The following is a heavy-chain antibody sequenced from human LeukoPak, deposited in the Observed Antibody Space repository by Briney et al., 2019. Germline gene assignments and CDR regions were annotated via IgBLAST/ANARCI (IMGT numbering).Heavy chain of an antibody. CDR2: IIPIFGTA. V-gene: IGHV1-69*05. Sequence: GSSVKVSCKASGGTFSSYAISWVRQAPGQGLEWMGGIIPIFGTANYAQKFQGRVTITTDESTSTAYMELSSLRSEDTAVYYCARGRSGSYFPHDAFDIWGQGTMVTVSS. CDR1: GGTFSSYA. CDR3: ARGRSGSYFPHDAFDI. J-gene: IGHJ3*02. D-gene: IGHD1-26*01.